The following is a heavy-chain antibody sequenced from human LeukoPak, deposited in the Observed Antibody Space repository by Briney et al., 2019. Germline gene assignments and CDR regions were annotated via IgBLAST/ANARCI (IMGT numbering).Heavy chain of an antibody. Sequence: PGGSLRLSCAVSGFTFTNYWMTWVRQAPGKGLEWVANIEQDGSDKYYVDSVVGRFTISRDNAQNLRYLHMNRLRAEHTGVYSCAKSGAFFDTWGQGTLVTVSS. CDR1: GFTFTNYW. D-gene: IGHD1-26*01. V-gene: IGHV3-7*01. J-gene: IGHJ4*02. CDR2: IEQDGSDK. CDR3: AKSGAFFDT.